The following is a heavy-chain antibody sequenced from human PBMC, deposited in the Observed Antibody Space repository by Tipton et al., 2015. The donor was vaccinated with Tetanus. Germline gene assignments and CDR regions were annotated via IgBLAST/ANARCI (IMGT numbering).Heavy chain of an antibody. V-gene: IGHV4-34*01. Sequence: TLSLTCAVYGGSFSGYYWSWIRQPPGKGLEWIGEINHSGSTNYNPSLKSRVTISVDTSKNQFSLKLSSVTAADTAVYYCARVAWSWGNWFDPWGQGTLVTVSS. J-gene: IGHJ5*02. D-gene: IGHD1-26*01. CDR3: ARVAWSWGNWFDP. CDR1: GGSFSGYY. CDR2: INHSGST.